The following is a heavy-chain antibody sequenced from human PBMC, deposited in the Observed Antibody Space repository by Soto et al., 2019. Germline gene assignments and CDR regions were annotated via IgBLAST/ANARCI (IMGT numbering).Heavy chain of an antibody. CDR2: INQDGSEK. CDR3: ARASPGMDV. V-gene: IGHV3-7*01. CDR1: QFTFSNYW. J-gene: IGHJ6*02. Sequence: GGSLRLSCAGSQFTFSNYWMNWVRQAPGKGLEWVANINQDGSEKYYVDSVKGRFTISRDIAKNSLFLQMNSLRADDTAVYYCARASPGMDVWGQGTTVTVSS.